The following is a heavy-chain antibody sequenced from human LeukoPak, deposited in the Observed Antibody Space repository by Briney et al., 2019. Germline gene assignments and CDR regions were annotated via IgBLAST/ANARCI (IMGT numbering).Heavy chain of an antibody. V-gene: IGHV3-30*02. CDR2: IRYDGSNK. CDR1: EFTFSSYG. CDR3: AKDRGYASDDASDI. D-gene: IGHD5-12*01. Sequence: PGGSLRLSCATSEFTFSSYGMHWVRQAPGKGLEWVAFIRYDGSNKYYADSVKGRFTISRDNAKNSLYLQMNSLRAEDTALYYCAKDRGYASDDASDIWGQGTMVTVSS. J-gene: IGHJ3*02.